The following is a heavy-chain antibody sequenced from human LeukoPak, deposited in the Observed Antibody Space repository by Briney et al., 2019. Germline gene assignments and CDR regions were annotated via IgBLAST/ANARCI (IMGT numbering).Heavy chain of an antibody. J-gene: IGHJ6*03. Sequence: GGSLRLSCAASGFTFSSYSMNWVRQAPGKGLEWVSSISSSSSYIYYADSVKGRFTISRDNAKNSLYLQMNSLRAEDTALYYCARVQLVDYYYYSYMDVWGKGTTVTVSS. V-gene: IGHV3-21*04. CDR1: GFTFSSYS. D-gene: IGHD6-6*01. CDR2: ISSSSSYI. CDR3: ARVQLVDYYYYSYMDV.